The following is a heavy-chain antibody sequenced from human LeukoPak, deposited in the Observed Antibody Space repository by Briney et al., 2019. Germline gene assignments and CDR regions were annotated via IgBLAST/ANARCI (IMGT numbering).Heavy chain of an antibody. CDR1: GFAFSSYS. V-gene: IGHV3-48*01. CDR2: ISSSSSII. Sequence: GGSLRLSCAASGFAFSSYSMSWVRQAPGKGLEWVSYISSSSSIIYYTDSVKGRFTISRDNVKNSLYLQMSSLRVEDTAVYYCTRDQFASSGLPGFWGQGTLVTVSS. D-gene: IGHD6-19*01. CDR3: TRDQFASSGLPGF. J-gene: IGHJ4*02.